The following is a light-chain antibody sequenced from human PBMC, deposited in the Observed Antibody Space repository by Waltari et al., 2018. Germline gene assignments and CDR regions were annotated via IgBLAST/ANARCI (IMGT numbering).Light chain of an antibody. Sequence: LTQSPGTMSLSPGERATISCRASQSISRYLAWYQQKPGQAPRLLIDGASTRATGIPDMFSGSASGTDFSLTISGLEPEDSAVYYCQHHFRLPATFGQGTKVEIK. J-gene: IGKJ1*01. CDR3: QHHFRLPAT. CDR1: QSISRY. CDR2: GAS. V-gene: IGKV3-20*01.